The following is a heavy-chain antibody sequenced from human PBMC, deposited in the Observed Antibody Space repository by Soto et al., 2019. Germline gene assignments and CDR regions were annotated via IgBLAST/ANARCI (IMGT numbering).Heavy chain of an antibody. CDR1: GGSISSSSYY. J-gene: IGHJ4*02. D-gene: IGHD3-9*01. Sequence: SETLSLTCTVSGGSISSSSYYWGWIRQPPGKGLEWIGSIYYSGSTYYNPSLKSRVTISVDTSKNQFSLKLSSVTAADTAVYYCAKAVGRYYDILTGYQQFDYWGQGTLVTVSS. CDR3: AKAVGRYYDILTGYQQFDY. V-gene: IGHV4-39*01. CDR2: IYYSGST.